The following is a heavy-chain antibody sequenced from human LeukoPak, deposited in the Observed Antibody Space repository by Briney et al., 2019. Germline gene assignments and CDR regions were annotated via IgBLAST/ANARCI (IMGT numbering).Heavy chain of an antibody. CDR3: ARGADTGYSSDS. J-gene: IGHJ5*02. CDR1: GFTLNSYG. V-gene: IGHV3-30*02. D-gene: IGHD6-19*01. CDR2: IRYDGSNK. Sequence: GRSLRPSCAASGFTLNSYGMHWVRPAPGKGLEWVAFIRYDGSNKYYADSVKGRFTISRDNSKNTLYLQMNSLRAEDTAVYYCARGADTGYSSDSWGQGTLVTVSS.